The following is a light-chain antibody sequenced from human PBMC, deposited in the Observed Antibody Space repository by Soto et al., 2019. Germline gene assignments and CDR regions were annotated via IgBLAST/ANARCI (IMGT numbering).Light chain of an antibody. V-gene: IGLV1-44*01. CDR2: SNN. Sequence: QSVLTQPPSASGTPGQRVTISCSGSSSNIGSNTVNWYQQLPGTAPKLLIYSNNQRPSGVPDRFSGSKSGTSASLAISGLQSEDEADYYCAAWDDSLNGHVLGNGTKLT. CDR1: SSNIGSNT. J-gene: IGLJ1*01. CDR3: AAWDDSLNGHV.